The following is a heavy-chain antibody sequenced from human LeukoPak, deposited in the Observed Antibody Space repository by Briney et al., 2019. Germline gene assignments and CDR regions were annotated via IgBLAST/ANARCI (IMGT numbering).Heavy chain of an antibody. Sequence: GGSLRLSCAASGFIFSSYPLNWVRQAPGKGLEWVSAISGSGGSTYYADSVKGRFTISRDNSKNTLYLQMNSLRAEDTAVYYCAKGAGNKNGDYYYWGQGTLVTVSS. CDR2: ISGSGGST. CDR3: AKGAGNKNGDYYY. J-gene: IGHJ4*02. CDR1: GFIFSSYP. D-gene: IGHD4-17*01. V-gene: IGHV3-23*01.